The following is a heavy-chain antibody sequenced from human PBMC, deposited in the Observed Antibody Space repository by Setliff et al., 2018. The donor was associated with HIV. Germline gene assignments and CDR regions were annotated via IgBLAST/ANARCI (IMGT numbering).Heavy chain of an antibody. Sequence: SETLSLTCTVSGGSISSGDYYWTWIRQPAGKGLQWIVRIHTSGNTNYNPSLKSRVAISVDTSKSQFSLKLSSLTAADTAVYYCARVSSVIELQGGDYFDSWGQGLLVTVSS. V-gene: IGHV4-61*02. CDR1: GGSISSGDYY. J-gene: IGHJ4*02. CDR2: IHTSGNT. D-gene: IGHD1-7*01. CDR3: ARVSSVIELQGGDYFDS.